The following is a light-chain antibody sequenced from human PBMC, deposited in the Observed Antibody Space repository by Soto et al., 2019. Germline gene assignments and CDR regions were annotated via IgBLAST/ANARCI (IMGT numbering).Light chain of an antibody. J-gene: IGLJ2*01. CDR2: EVS. CDR1: SSDAGGSTY. CDR3: SSNVGSTNLKV. V-gene: IGLV2-8*01. Sequence: QSALTQPPSASGSPGQSVTISCTGTSSDAGGSTYVSWYQQHPGKAPKLMIYEVSKRPSGVPDRFSGSRSGNTASLTVSGLQAEDEADYYCSSNVGSTNLKVFGGGTKLTVL.